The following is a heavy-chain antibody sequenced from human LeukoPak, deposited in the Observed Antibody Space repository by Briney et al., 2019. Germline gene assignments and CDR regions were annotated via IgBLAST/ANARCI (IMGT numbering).Heavy chain of an antibody. CDR2: INYSGTT. Sequence: SETLSLTCTASGGSISSSGYYWGWIRQPSGKELEWIASINYSGTTYYNPSLNSRATISEDRSKSQFPLKLSSVTAADTAVYYCARSQIAAAGTEGAFDIWGQGTMVTVSS. J-gene: IGHJ3*02. V-gene: IGHV4-39*06. CDR1: GGSISSSGYY. CDR3: ARSQIAAAGTEGAFDI. D-gene: IGHD6-13*01.